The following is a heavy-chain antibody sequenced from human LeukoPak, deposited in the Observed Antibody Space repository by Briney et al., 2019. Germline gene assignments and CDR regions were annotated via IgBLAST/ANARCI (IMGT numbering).Heavy chain of an antibody. V-gene: IGHV7-4-1*02. CDR1: GYIFPSYA. J-gene: IGHJ5*02. CDR3: AGRYYDYVWGSYRSPTGFDP. CDR2: INSNTGNP. D-gene: IGHD3-16*02. Sequence: ASVKVSCKASGYIFPSYAMNWVRQAPGQGLEWMGWINSNTGNPTYAQGFTGRFVFSLDTSVSTAYLQISSLKASDTAMYYCAGRYYDYVWGSYRSPTGFDPWGQGTLVTVSS.